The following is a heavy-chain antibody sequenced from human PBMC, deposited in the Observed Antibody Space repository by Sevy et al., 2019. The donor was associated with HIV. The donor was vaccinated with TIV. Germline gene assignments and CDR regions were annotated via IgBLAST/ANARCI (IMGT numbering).Heavy chain of an antibody. J-gene: IGHJ4*02. CDR3: TTGNEELGM. CDR2: IKQDGSEM. V-gene: IGHV3-7*01. Sequence: GGSLRLSCAASGFPFSSHWMTWVRQAPGKGLDWVASIKQDGSEMYYVDSVKGRFTISRDNAKNSVYLQMNSLRVEDTAMYYCTTGNEELGMRGQGTLVTVSS. CDR1: GFPFSSHW. D-gene: IGHD1-26*01.